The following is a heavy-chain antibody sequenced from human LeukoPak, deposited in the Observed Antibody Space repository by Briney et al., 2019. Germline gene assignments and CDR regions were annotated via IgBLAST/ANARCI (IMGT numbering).Heavy chain of an antibody. J-gene: IGHJ4*02. CDR2: IYNSGST. V-gene: IGHV4-38-2*01. D-gene: IGHD3-3*01. CDR3: ARLFSGVLDY. Sequence: LETLSLTCAVSGYSISSGYYWGWLRQPPGRGLGWIGSIYNSGSTYYNPSLKSRVTISVDTSKNQFSLKLSSVTAADTAVYYCARLFSGVLDYWGQGTLVTVSS. CDR1: GYSISSGYY.